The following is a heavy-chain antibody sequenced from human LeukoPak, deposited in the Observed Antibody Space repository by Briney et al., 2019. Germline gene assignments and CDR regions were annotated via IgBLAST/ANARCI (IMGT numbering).Heavy chain of an antibody. CDR1: GGTFSSYA. Sequence: GASVKVSCKASGGTFSSYAISWVRQAPGQGLEWMGGIIPIFGTANYAQKFQGRVTITADESTSTAYMELSSLRSEDTAVYYCARTLRYFDWSLLGYWGQGTLVTVSS. D-gene: IGHD3-9*01. V-gene: IGHV1-69*13. CDR3: ARTLRYFDWSLLGY. J-gene: IGHJ4*02. CDR2: IIPIFGTA.